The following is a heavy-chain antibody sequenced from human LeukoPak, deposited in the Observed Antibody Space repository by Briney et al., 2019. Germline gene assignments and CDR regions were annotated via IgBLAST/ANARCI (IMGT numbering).Heavy chain of an antibody. V-gene: IGHV4-39*07. CDR1: GGSISSSSYY. CDR2: IYYSGST. CDR3: VYSSSWYHYFDY. D-gene: IGHD6-13*01. Sequence: SETLSLTCTVSGGSISSSSYYWGWIRQPPGKGLEWIGSIYYSGSTYYNPSLKSRVTISVDTSKNQFSLKLSSVTAADTAVYYCVYSSSWYHYFDYWGQGTLVTVSS. J-gene: IGHJ4*02.